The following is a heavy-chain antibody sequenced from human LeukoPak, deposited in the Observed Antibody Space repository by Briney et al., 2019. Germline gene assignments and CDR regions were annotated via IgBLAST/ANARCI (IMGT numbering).Heavy chain of an antibody. D-gene: IGHD3-22*01. CDR1: GFTVSSYY. CDR3: ARGLDSNTYYPKNYFDY. CDR2: IYSGGDT. V-gene: IGHV3-53*01. Sequence: PGGSLRLSCAASGFTVSSYYMSWVRQAPGTGLECVSIIYSGGDTYYADSVKGRFTISRDTSKSTLYLQMNTLRAEDTAMYYCARGLDSNTYYPKNYFDYWGQGTLVIVSS. J-gene: IGHJ4*02.